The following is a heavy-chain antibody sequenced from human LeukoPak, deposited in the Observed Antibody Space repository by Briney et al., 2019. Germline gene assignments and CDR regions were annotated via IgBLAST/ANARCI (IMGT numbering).Heavy chain of an antibody. J-gene: IGHJ6*04. CDR3: ARDSGIFGYPTDV. CDR2: IYFSGIT. CDR1: GGSMSSYY. V-gene: IGHV4-59*01. Sequence: PSETLSLTCTVSGGSMSSYYWSWIRQPPGKGLEGIGYIYFSGITNYNPSLKSRVTISVDASKKQFSLKLSSVTAADTAVYYCARDSGIFGYPTDVWGKGTTVTVSS. D-gene: IGHD3-3*01.